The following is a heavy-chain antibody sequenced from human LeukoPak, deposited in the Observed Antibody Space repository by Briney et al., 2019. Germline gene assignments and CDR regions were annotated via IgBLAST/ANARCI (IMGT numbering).Heavy chain of an antibody. CDR3: ATDGSYGSGSYYGGWFDP. J-gene: IGHJ5*02. CDR2: FDPEDGET. D-gene: IGHD3-10*01. V-gene: IGHV1-24*01. CDR1: GYTLTELS. Sequence: ASVKVSCKVSGYTLTELSMHWVRQAPGKGLEWMGGFDPEDGETIYAQKFQGRVTMTEDTSTDTAYMELSSLRSEDTAVYYCATDGSYGSGSYYGGWFDPWGQGTLVTVSS.